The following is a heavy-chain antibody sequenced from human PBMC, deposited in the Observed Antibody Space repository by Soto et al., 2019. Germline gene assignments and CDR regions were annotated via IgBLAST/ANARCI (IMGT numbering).Heavy chain of an antibody. CDR3: ARGSGIVALPGELEDVNYDF. D-gene: IGHD1-1*01. J-gene: IGHJ4*02. V-gene: IGHV4-34*01. Sequence: QVQLQQWGAGLVKPSETLSLSCAVYGQSFSGHSWAWIRQPPGKGLEWIGEISESGSTYYNPSLKSRVTISTDTSKNQFSPKLNSVTAADTAAYFCARGSGIVALPGELEDVNYDFWGQGTLVNVSS. CDR2: ISESGST. CDR1: GQSFSGHS.